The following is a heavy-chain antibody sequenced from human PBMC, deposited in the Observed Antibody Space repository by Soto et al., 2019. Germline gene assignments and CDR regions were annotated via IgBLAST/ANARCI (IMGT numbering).Heavy chain of an antibody. V-gene: IGHV4-30-2*01. CDR3: ARSREFDY. CDR1: GGSLSGATYS. J-gene: IGHJ4*01. Sequence: SETLSLTCGVSGGSLSGATYSWNWIRQPPGKGLEWIGYIFPSGTTYYYPSLKSRVTISIDVSKNQFSLSLRSLTAADTAVYYSARSREFDYLRHGTLLTVSS. CDR2: IFPSGTT.